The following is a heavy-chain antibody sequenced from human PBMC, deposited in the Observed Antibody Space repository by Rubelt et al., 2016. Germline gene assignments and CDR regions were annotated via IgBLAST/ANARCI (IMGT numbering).Heavy chain of an antibody. CDR1: GGSISGYF. D-gene: IGHD5-18*01. Sequence: TVSGGSISGYFWSWIRQPPGKGLEWIGYIYYSGSTNYNSSLKSRVTISVDTSKSQFSLNLSFVTAADTAVYYCARVGDSGGGYGYTGLYYFDYWGQGTLVIVSS. J-gene: IGHJ4*02. V-gene: IGHV4-59*01. CDR3: ARVGDSGGGYGYTGLYYFDY. CDR2: IYYSGST.